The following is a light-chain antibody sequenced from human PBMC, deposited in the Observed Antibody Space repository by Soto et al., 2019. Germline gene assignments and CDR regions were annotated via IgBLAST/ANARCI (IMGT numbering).Light chain of an antibody. J-gene: IGKJ1*01. Sequence: EIVLTQSPATLSLSPGERATPSCRASQSVSSYLAWYQQKPGQAPRLLIYDASNRATGIPARFSGSGSGTDFTLTISSLEPEDFEVYYCQQRSNWPPTFGQGTKVEIK. CDR3: QQRSNWPPT. CDR1: QSVSSY. CDR2: DAS. V-gene: IGKV3-11*01.